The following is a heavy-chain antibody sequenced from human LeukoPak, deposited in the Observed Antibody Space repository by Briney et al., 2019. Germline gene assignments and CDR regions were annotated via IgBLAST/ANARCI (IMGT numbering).Heavy chain of an antibody. Sequence: PGGSLRLSCAASGFTFSSYSMNWVRQAPGKGLEWVSYISSSSSTIYYADSVKGRFTISRDNAKNSLYLQMNSLRAEDTAVYYCARAGVAAAGNAFYYYYYMDVWGKGTTVTVSS. V-gene: IGHV3-48*01. CDR1: GFTFSSYS. CDR3: ARAGVAAAGNAFYYYYYMDV. D-gene: IGHD6-13*01. J-gene: IGHJ6*03. CDR2: ISSSSSTI.